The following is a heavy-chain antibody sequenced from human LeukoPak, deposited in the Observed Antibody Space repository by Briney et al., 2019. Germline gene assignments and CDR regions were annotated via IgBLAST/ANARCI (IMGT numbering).Heavy chain of an antibody. CDR3: ARDRRGYYFDY. CDR2: IYTSGST. Sequence: PSETLSLTCTVSGGSISSGSYYWSWIRQPAGQGLEWIGLIYTSGSTNYNPSLKSRVTISVDTSKNQFSLKLSSVTAADTAVYYCARDRRGYYFDYWGQGTLVTVSS. V-gene: IGHV4-61*02. CDR1: GGSISSGSYY. D-gene: IGHD3-10*01. J-gene: IGHJ4*02.